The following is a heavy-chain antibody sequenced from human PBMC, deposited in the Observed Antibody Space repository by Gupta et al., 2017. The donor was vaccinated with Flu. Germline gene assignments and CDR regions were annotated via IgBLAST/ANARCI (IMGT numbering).Heavy chain of an antibody. J-gene: IGHJ4*02. V-gene: IGHV4-4*02. Sequence: QVQLQESGPGLVKPSGTLSLTCAVSGGSIRSADWWTWVRQAPGQGLEWIGEIYHSGSTNYNPSLNSRLTISVDKSKNQLSLSLTSVTAADTAIYYCARLSATSGANDYWGQGILVTVSS. CDR1: GGSIRSADW. CDR2: IYHSGST. CDR3: ARLSATSGANDY. D-gene: IGHD3-16*01.